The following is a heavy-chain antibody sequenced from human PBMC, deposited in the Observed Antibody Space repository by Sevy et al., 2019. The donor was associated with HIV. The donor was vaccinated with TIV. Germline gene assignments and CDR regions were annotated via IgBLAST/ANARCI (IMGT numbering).Heavy chain of an antibody. V-gene: IGHV4-59*01. CDR1: GGSISSYY. CDR2: ISYSGST. CDR3: ARGGGRTDWGMDV. Sequence: SETLSLTCTVSGGSISSYYWSWIRPPPGKGLEWIGYISYSGSTNDNPSLRSRVTISIDTSKNQFSLRLSSVSAADTAVYYCARGGGRTDWGMDVWGPGTTVTVSS. J-gene: IGHJ6*02. D-gene: IGHD1-1*01.